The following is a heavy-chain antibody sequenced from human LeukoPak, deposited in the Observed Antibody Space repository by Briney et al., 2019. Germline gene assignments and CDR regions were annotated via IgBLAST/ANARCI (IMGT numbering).Heavy chain of an antibody. CDR3: AKDPYVWGSYRHFDY. V-gene: IGHV3-43*02. CDR1: GFTFDDYA. CDR2: ISGDGGST. J-gene: IGHJ4*02. D-gene: IGHD3-16*02. Sequence: GGSLRLSCAASGFTFDDYAMHWVRQAPGKGLEWVSLISGDGGSTYYADSVKGRFTISRNNSKNSPYLQMNSLRTEDTALYYCAKDPYVWGSYRHFDYWGQGTLVTVSS.